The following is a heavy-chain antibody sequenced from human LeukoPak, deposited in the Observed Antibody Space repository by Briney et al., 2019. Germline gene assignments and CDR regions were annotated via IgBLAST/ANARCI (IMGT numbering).Heavy chain of an antibody. J-gene: IGHJ4*02. D-gene: IGHD3-3*01. CDR1: GFTFSNYG. CDR3: AKPSITIFGVVNYFDY. V-gene: IGHV3-30*02. CDR2: IRYDGGNK. Sequence: GGSLRLSCAASGFTFSNYGMHWVRQAPGKGLEWVALIRYDGGNKYYADSVKGRFTISRDNSKNTLYLQMNSLRAEDTAVYYCAKPSITIFGVVNYFDYWGQGTLVTVSS.